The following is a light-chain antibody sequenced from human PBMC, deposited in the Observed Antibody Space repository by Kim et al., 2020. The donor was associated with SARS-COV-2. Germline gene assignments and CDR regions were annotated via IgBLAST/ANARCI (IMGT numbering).Light chain of an antibody. CDR3: SSDTSSSTVV. V-gene: IGLV2-14*03. Sequence: GQSITFSCTRTSSSVGGYNFVSWYQHHPAHAPKLIIYDVSNRPSGVSRRFAGSKSGNTASLTISGLQAEDEADYYCSSDTSSSTVVFGGGTQLTVL. CDR1: SSSVGGYNF. J-gene: IGLJ2*01. CDR2: DVS.